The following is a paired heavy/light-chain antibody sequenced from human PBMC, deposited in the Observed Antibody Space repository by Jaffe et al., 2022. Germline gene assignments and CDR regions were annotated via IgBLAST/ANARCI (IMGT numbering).Heavy chain of an antibody. J-gene: IGHJ4*02. D-gene: IGHD1-26*01. CDR3: ARRPRRIVGEGGYYFDY. CDR1: GGSISSSNW. CDR2: IYHSGST. V-gene: IGHV4-4*02. Sequence: QVQLQESGPGLVKPSGTLSLTCAVSGGSISSSNWWSWIRQPPGKGLEWIGEIYHSGSTNYNPSLKSRVTISVDKSKNQFSLKLSSVTAADTAVYYCARRPRRIVGEGGYYFDYWGQGTLVTVSS.
Light chain of an antibody. CDR3: CSYAGSSTFWV. CDR1: SSDVGSYNL. CDR2: EVS. J-gene: IGLJ3*02. V-gene: IGLV2-23*02. Sequence: QSALTQPASVSGSPGQSITISCTGTSSDVGSYNLVSWYQQHPGKAPKLMIYEVSKRPSGVSNRFSGSKSGNTASLTISGLQAEDEADYYCCSYAGSSTFWVFGGGTKLTVL.